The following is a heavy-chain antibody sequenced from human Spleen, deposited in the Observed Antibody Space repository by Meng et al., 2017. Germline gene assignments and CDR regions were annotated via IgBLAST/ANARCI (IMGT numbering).Heavy chain of an antibody. Sequence: GSLRLSCTVSDASIGTSTYYWSWIRQPPGKGLEWIGGIYYRGSTSYNPSLKSRVTISGDSHNHFSLRLASVTAADTAVYYCARGPYGSGSYHYYYYGMDVWGQGTTVTVSS. V-gene: IGHV4-39*07. CDR1: DASIGTSTYY. D-gene: IGHD3-10*01. CDR3: ARGPYGSGSYHYYYYGMDV. J-gene: IGHJ6*02. CDR2: IYYRGST.